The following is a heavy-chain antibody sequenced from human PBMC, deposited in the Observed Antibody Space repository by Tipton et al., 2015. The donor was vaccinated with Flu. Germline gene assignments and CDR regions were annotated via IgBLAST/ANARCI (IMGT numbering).Heavy chain of an antibody. CDR3: ARGRSRDIFTGPVAP. D-gene: IGHD3-9*01. CDR1: GGSISSYY. V-gene: IGHV4-59*01. Sequence: TLSLTCTVSGGSISSYYWSWIRQPPGKGLEWIGYVYYTGRTSYSPSLNSRVTISVDTSKMQFSLKLTSVTAADTAMYYCARGRSRDIFTGPVAPWGQGTLVTVSS. J-gene: IGHJ5*02. CDR2: VYYTGRT.